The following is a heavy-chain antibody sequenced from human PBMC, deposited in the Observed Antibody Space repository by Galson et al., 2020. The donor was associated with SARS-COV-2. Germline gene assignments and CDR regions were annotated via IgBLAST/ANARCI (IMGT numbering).Heavy chain of an antibody. J-gene: IGHJ3*02. Sequence: SLKISCAASGFTFDDYAMHWVRQAPGKGLEWVSGISWNSGSIGYADSVKGRFTISRDNAKNSLYLQMNSLRAEDTALYYCASSGSYAGRAFDIWGQGTMVTVSS. D-gene: IGHD1-26*01. CDR3: ASSGSYAGRAFDI. V-gene: IGHV3-9*01. CDR2: ISWNSGSI. CDR1: GFTFDDYA.